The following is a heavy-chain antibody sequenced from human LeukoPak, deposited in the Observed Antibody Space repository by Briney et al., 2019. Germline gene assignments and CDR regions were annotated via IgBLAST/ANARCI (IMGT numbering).Heavy chain of an antibody. D-gene: IGHD6-6*01. CDR1: GITFSSYG. Sequence: PGGSLRLSCAASGITFSSYGMHWVRQAPGKGPEWVAVISYDESNKYYADFVKGRFTISRDNSKDTLYLQMNSLRAEDTAVYYCAKDEYSSSFDYWGQGTLVTVSS. V-gene: IGHV3-30*18. J-gene: IGHJ4*02. CDR3: AKDEYSSSFDY. CDR2: ISYDESNK.